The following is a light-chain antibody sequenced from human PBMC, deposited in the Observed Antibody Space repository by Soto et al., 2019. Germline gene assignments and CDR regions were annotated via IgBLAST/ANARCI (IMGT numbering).Light chain of an antibody. V-gene: IGLV2-14*02. CDR2: EGT. CDR3: SSYTSSSTWV. Sequence: QSVLTQPASVSGSPGQSITVSCTGTSSDVGAYNLVSWYQQHPGKAPRLIIYEGTKRPSGISHRFSGSKSANTASLTISGLQAEDEADYYCSSYTSSSTWVFGGGTKLTVL. J-gene: IGLJ3*02. CDR1: SSDVGAYNL.